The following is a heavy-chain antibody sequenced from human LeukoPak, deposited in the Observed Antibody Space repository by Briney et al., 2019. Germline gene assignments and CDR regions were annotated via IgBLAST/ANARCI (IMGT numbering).Heavy chain of an antibody. CDR3: ARHKTYSSVFDS. CDR1: GGSISSSTYY. D-gene: IGHD2-15*01. Sequence: SETLSLTCTVSGGSISSSTYYWGWFRQPPGKGLEWIAYINYSGNTYYDPSLKGRVTISVDTSRNQFSLTLTSVTASDTAVYYCARHKTYSSVFDSWGQGTLVTVSS. J-gene: IGHJ4*02. CDR2: INYSGNT. V-gene: IGHV4-39*01.